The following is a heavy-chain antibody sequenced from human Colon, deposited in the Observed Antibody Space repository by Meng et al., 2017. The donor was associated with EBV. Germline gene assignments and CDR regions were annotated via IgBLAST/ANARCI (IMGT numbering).Heavy chain of an antibody. Sequence: QLLRRESGAGLVKPSGTLSLTCAFSGTSISTSNWWSWFRQSPGEGLEWIGAIYHNGQTNYNPSLKSRVSMSVDESKNEFSLNLKSVTAADTAVYYCARDGGVTHIPWGQGVLVTVSS. D-gene: IGHD2-8*02. CDR3: ARDGGVTHIP. CDR1: GTSISTSNW. CDR2: IYHNGQT. V-gene: IGHV4-4*02. J-gene: IGHJ5*02.